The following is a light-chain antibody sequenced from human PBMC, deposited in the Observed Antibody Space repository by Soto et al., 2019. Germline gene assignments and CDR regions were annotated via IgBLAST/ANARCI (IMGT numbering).Light chain of an antibody. V-gene: IGKV1-39*01. CDR2: AAS. Sequence: DIQMTQSPSSLSASVGDRVTITCRASQSISSYLNWYQQKPGKAPKLLIYAASSLQSGVPSRFSGSGSGTDFTLTISSLQPEDFATYYCQQSYSTPPWTFGQVTTVEIK. J-gene: IGKJ1*01. CDR3: QQSYSTPPWT. CDR1: QSISSY.